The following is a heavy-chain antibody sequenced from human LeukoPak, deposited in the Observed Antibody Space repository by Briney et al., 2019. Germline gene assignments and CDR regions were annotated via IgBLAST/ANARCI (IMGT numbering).Heavy chain of an antibody. CDR2: IYNSSRI. J-gene: IGHJ4*02. Sequence: GGSLRLSCTVSGFTVSSNSMSWIRQAPGKVLEWVSFIYNSSRIHYSDSVKGRFTISRDNSKNTLYLQMNSLRAEDTAVYYCARRAGAYSHPYDYWGQGTLVTVSS. CDR1: GFTVSSNS. CDR3: ARRAGAYSHPYDY. V-gene: IGHV3-53*01. D-gene: IGHD4/OR15-4a*01.